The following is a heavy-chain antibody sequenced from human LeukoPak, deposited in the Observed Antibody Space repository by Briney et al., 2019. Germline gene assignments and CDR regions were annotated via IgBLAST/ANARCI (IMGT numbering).Heavy chain of an antibody. D-gene: IGHD6-19*01. Sequence: SVKVSCKASGGTFSSYAISWVRQAPGQGLEWMGGIIPIFGTANYAQKFQGRVTITADESTSTAYMELSSLRSEDTAVYYCARDHDVAEYYFDYWGQGTLVTVSS. J-gene: IGHJ4*02. CDR3: ARDHDVAEYYFDY. CDR1: GGTFSSYA. CDR2: IIPIFGTA. V-gene: IGHV1-69*01.